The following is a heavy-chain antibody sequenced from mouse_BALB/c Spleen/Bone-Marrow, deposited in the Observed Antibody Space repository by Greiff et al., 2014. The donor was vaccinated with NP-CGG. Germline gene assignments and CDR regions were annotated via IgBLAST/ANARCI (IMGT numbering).Heavy chain of an antibody. V-gene: IGHV1-84*02. CDR2: IYPGSGNT. J-gene: IGHJ1*01. CDR1: GYTSTDYC. CDR3: ARPPYYYGSRPYWYFDV. D-gene: IGHD1-1*01. Sequence: QVQLQQSGPELVKPGASVKISCKASGYTSTDYCINWVKQKPGQGLEWIGWIYPGSGNTQYNEKFKGKATLTVDTSSNTAYMQLSSLTSEGTAVYFCARPPYYYGSRPYWYFDVWGAGTTVTVSS.